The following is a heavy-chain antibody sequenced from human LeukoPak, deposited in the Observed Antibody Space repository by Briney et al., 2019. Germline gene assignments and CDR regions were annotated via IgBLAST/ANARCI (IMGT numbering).Heavy chain of an antibody. J-gene: IGHJ4*02. CDR1: GFTFNSYS. CDR2: ISSSDTAI. V-gene: IGHV3-48*01. Sequence: GGSLRLSCAASGFTFNSYSMSWVRQAPGKGLEWVSYISSSDTAIYYAASVKGRFTISRDNAKNSLYLQMNSLRAEDTAVYYCARASPVASTQHFDYWGQGTLVTVSS. D-gene: IGHD6-19*01. CDR3: ARASPVASTQHFDY.